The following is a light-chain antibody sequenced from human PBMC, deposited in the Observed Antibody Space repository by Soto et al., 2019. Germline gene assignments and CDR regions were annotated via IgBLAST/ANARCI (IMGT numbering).Light chain of an antibody. Sequence: DIVMTQSPDSLAVSLGERVTINCKSSQSVLYSSNNQNYLAWYQQKPGQPPKLLIYWASTRESGVPDRFSGSGSGTDFTLTISSLQAEDVAVYYCQQYYTTPYTFGQGTKLEIK. CDR2: WAS. CDR1: QSVLYSSNNQNY. V-gene: IGKV4-1*01. J-gene: IGKJ2*01. CDR3: QQYYTTPYT.